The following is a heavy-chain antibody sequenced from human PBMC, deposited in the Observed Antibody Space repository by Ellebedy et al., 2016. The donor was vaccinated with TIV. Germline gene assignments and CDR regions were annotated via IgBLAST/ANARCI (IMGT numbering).Heavy chain of an antibody. CDR2: ISAYNGNT. D-gene: IGHD2-2*01. V-gene: IGHV1-18*04. J-gene: IGHJ6*02. Sequence: ASVKVSCKASGYTFTSYGISWVRQAPGQGLEWMGWISAYNGNTNYAQKLQGHVTISADKSISTAYLQWSSLKASDTAMYYCARHETGWASSTSTLHLYGMDVWGQGTTVTVSS. CDR3: ARHETGWASSTSTLHLYGMDV. CDR1: GYTFTSYG.